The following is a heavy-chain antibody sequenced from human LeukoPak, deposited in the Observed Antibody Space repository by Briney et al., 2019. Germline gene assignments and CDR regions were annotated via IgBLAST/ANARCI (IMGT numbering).Heavy chain of an antibody. Sequence: GASVKVSCKASGYTFTGYYMHWVRQAPGQGLEWMGWINPNSGGTNYAQKFQGRVTMTRDTSISTAYMELSRLRSDDTAVYYCATNEYSSSPLDFDYWGQGTLVTVPS. D-gene: IGHD6-6*01. J-gene: IGHJ4*02. V-gene: IGHV1-2*02. CDR3: ATNEYSSSPLDFDY. CDR1: GYTFTGYY. CDR2: INPNSGGT.